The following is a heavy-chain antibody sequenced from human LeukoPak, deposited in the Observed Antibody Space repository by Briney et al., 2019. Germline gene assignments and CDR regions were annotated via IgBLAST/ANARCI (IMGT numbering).Heavy chain of an antibody. CDR1: GGSISSSSYY. J-gene: IGHJ3*02. V-gene: IGHV4-39*07. D-gene: IGHD3-22*01. Sequence: PSETLSLTCTVSGGSISSSSYYWGWIRQPPGKGLEWIGSIYYSGSTYYNPSLKSRVTISVDKSKNQFSLKLSSVTAADTAVYYCARVASGYYQNAFDIWGQGTMVTVSS. CDR2: IYYSGST. CDR3: ARVASGYYQNAFDI.